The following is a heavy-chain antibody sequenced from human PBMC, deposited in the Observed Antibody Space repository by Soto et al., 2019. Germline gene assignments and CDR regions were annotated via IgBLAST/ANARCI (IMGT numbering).Heavy chain of an antibody. J-gene: IGHJ4*02. CDR2: ISYDGSNK. CDR3: AKDYGYSYGYFDY. Sequence: QVQLVESGGGVVQPGRSLRLSCAASGFTFSSYGMHWVRQAPGKGLEWVAVISYDGSNKYYADSVKGRFTISRDNSKNTLYLQMNSLRAEDTAVYYCAKDYGYSYGYFDYWGQGTLVTVSS. V-gene: IGHV3-30*18. D-gene: IGHD5-18*01. CDR1: GFTFSSYG.